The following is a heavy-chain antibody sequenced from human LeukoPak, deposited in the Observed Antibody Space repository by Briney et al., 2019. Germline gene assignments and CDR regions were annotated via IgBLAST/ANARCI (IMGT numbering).Heavy chain of an antibody. J-gene: IGHJ6*02. D-gene: IGHD3-22*01. V-gene: IGHV3-30*18. CDR2: ISYDGSNK. CDR1: GFTFSSYG. Sequence: VGSLRLSCAASGFTFSSYGMHWVRQAPGKGLEWVAVISYDGSNKYYADSVKGRFTISRDNSKNTLYLQMNSLRAEDTAVYYCAEDDSRWNYYDSSGYYGLYYYGMDVWGQGTTVTVSS. CDR3: AEDDSRWNYYDSSGYYGLYYYGMDV.